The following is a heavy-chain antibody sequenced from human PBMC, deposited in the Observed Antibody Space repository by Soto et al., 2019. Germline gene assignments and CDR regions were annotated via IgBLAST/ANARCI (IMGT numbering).Heavy chain of an antibody. CDR1: SGSISSDSYY. CDR2: IYYSGST. V-gene: IGHV4-39*01. D-gene: IGHD2-21*02. J-gene: IGHJ4*01. Sequence: SETLSLTCTVSSGSISSDSYYWGWIRQPPGKGLEWIGSIYYSGSTYYNPSLKSRVTISVDTSKNQFSLKLRFMTAADTAVYYCARAHTMVVAGSTFDYWGHGTLVTVSS. CDR3: ARAHTMVVAGSTFDY.